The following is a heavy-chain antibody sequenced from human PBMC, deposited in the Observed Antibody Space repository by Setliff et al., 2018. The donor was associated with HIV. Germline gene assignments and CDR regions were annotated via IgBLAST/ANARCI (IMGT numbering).Heavy chain of an antibody. Sequence: ASVKVSCKASGYIFTGYFMHWVRQAPGQGLEWMGWINPKSGGTNYAQKFQGRVTMTCDTSISTAYMEVSRLRSDDTAVYYCARSFWTTEVIPLGYWGQGTLVTVS. CDR3: ARSFWTTEVIPLGY. CDR1: GYIFTGYF. V-gene: IGHV1-2*02. J-gene: IGHJ4*02. D-gene: IGHD3-3*01. CDR2: INPKSGGT.